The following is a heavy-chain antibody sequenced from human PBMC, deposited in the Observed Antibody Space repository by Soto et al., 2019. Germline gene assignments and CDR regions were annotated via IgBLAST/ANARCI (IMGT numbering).Heavy chain of an antibody. Sequence: GESLKISCKGSGYKFSSYWIGWLRQMPGKGLEWMGIIYAGDSDTRYSPSFQGQVTISADKYISTAYLQWSSLKASDTAMYYCARTIVGGTADYWGQGTLVTVSS. CDR2: IYAGDSDT. D-gene: IGHD1-26*01. CDR3: ARTIVGGTADY. CDR1: GYKFSSYW. J-gene: IGHJ4*02. V-gene: IGHV5-51*01.